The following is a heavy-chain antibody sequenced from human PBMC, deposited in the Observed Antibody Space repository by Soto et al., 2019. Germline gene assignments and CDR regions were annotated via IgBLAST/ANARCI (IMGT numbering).Heavy chain of an antibody. Sequence: GASVKVSCKASGYTFTSYYMHWVRQAPGQGLEWMGIINPSGGSTSYAQKFQGRVTMTRDTSTSTVYMELSSLRSEDTAVYYCARDGSLGIVVVPHPDYWGQGTLVTVSS. CDR1: GYTFTSYY. D-gene: IGHD3-22*01. V-gene: IGHV1-46*01. CDR3: ARDGSLGIVVVPHPDY. CDR2: INPSGGST. J-gene: IGHJ4*02.